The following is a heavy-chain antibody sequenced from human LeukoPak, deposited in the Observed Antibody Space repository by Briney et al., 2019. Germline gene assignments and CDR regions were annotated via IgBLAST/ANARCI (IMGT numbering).Heavy chain of an antibody. Sequence: SETLSLTCTVSGGSISSSSYYWGWIRQPPGKGLEWIGSIYYSGSTYYNPSLKSRVTISVDTSKNQFSLKLSSVTAADTAVYYCARDRGYYGSADYWGQGTLVTVSS. V-gene: IGHV4-39*07. CDR2: IYYSGST. CDR1: GGSISSSSYY. D-gene: IGHD3-10*01. CDR3: ARDRGYYGSADY. J-gene: IGHJ4*02.